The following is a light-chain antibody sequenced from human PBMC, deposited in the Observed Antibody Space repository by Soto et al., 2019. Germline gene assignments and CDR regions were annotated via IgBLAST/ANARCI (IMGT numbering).Light chain of an antibody. V-gene: IGLV1-40*01. CDR2: GNS. Sequence: QLVLTQPPSVSGAPGQRVTISCTGSSSNIGAGYDVHWYQQLPGTAPKFLIYGNSNRPSGVPDRFSGSKSGTSASLAITGLQAEDEGDYYCQSYDSSLSGSVFGGGTKVTVL. CDR1: SSNIGAGYD. CDR3: QSYDSSLSGSV. J-gene: IGLJ2*01.